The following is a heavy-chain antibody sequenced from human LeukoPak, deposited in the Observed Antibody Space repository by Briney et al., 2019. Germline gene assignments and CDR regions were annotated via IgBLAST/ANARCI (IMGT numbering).Heavy chain of an antibody. CDR3: VKDRGIAAALYYFDY. CDR1: GFTFSSYA. J-gene: IGHJ4*02. V-gene: IGHV3-64D*09. D-gene: IGHD6-13*01. CDR2: ISSNGGST. Sequence: PGGSLILSCSASGFTFSSYAMHWVRQAPGKGLEYVSAISSNGGSTYYADSEKGRFTISRDNSKNTLYLQMSSLRAEDTAVYYCVKDRGIAAALYYFDYWGQGTLVTVSS.